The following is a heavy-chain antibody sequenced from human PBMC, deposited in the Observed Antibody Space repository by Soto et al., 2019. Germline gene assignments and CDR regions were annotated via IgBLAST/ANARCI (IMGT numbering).Heavy chain of an antibody. Sequence: EVQLLESGGGLVQPGGSLRLSCAASGFTFSSYAMSWVRQAPGKGLEWVSAISGSGGSTYYADSVKGRFTISRDNSKNTLDLQMTSLGGEDTAVYYWAKEPYGDQPRRWGQGTLVTVGS. CDR2: ISGSGGST. V-gene: IGHV3-23*01. J-gene: IGHJ4*02. CDR3: AKEPYGDQPRR. CDR1: GFTFSSYA. D-gene: IGHD4-17*01.